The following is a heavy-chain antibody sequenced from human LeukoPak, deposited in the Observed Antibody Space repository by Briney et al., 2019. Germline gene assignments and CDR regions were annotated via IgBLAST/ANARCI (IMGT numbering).Heavy chain of an antibody. CDR3: ARGIEAAGGYFDY. V-gene: IGHV3-30-3*01. CDR1: GFTFSSYA. D-gene: IGHD6-13*01. CDR2: ISYDGSNK. J-gene: IGHJ4*02. Sequence: PGGSLRLPCAASGFTFSSYAMHWVRQAPGKGLEWVAVISYDGSNKYYADSVKGRFTISRDNSKNTLYLQMNSLRAEDTAAYYCARGIEAAGGYFDYWGQGTLVTVSS.